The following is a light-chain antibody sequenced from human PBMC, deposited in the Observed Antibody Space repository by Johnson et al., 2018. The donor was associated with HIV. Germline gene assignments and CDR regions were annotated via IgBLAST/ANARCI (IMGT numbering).Light chain of an antibody. CDR3: ATWDRSLSAGGV. CDR1: SSNIGNNY. V-gene: IGLV1-51*02. CDR2: ENT. J-gene: IGLJ1*01. Sequence: QSVLTQPPSVSAAPGQKVTISCSGSSSNIGNNYVSWYQHLPGTAPKLLIYENTKRPSWVPDRFSGSKSGSSATLGITGLQTGDEADYYCATWDRSLSAGGVFGTGTKVTVL.